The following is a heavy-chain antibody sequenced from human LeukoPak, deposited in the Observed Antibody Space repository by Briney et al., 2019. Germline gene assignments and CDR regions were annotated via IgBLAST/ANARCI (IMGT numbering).Heavy chain of an antibody. CDR3: ASLIIVGAPSSDAFDI. J-gene: IGHJ3*02. CDR2: INPNSGGT. CDR1: GYTFTGYY. V-gene: IGHV1-2*02. Sequence: GASVKVSCKASGYTFTGYYLHWVRQAPGQGLEWMGWINPNSGGTNYAQKFQGRVTMTRDTSISTAYMELSRLRSDDTAVYYCASLIIVGAPSSDAFDIWGQGTMVTVSS. D-gene: IGHD1-26*01.